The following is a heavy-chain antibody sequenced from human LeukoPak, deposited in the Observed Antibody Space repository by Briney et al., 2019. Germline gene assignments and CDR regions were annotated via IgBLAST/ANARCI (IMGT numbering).Heavy chain of an antibody. J-gene: IGHJ6*02. CDR3: ARVKAAAGTGYYYYGMDV. D-gene: IGHD6-13*01. CDR1: GDTFTSYD. Sequence: ASVKVSCKASGDTFTSYDINWVRQATGQGLEWMGWMNPNSGNTGYAQKFQGRVTMTRNTSISTAYMELSSLRSEDTAVYYCARVKAAAGTGYYYYGMDVWGQGTTVTVSS. CDR2: MNPNSGNT. V-gene: IGHV1-8*01.